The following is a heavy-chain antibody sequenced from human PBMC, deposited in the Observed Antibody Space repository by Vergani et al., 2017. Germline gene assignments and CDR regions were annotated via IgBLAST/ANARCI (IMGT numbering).Heavy chain of an antibody. CDR1: GYTFTGYY. D-gene: IGHD3-10*01. Sequence: QVQLVESGGGVVQPGRSLRLSCAASGYTFTGYYMHWVRQAPGQGLEWMGWINPNSGGTNYAQKFQGRVTMTRDTSISTAYMELSRLRSDDTAVYYCARGGLTVLLWFGGFDPWGQGTLVTVSS. CDR3: ARGGLTVLLWFGGFDP. CDR2: INPNSGGT. V-gene: IGHV1-2*02. J-gene: IGHJ5*02.